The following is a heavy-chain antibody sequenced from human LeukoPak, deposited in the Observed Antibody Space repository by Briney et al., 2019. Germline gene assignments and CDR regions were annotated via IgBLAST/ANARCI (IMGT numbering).Heavy chain of an antibody. CDR2: INPNSGGT. CDR1: GYTFTGYY. J-gene: IGHJ5*02. V-gene: IGHV1-2*02. D-gene: IGHD2-2*01. CDR3: ASADIVVVPAVRRFDP. Sequence: GASVQVSCKASGYTFTGYYMHWVRQAPGQGLEWMGWINPNSGGTNYAQKFQGRVTMTRDTSISTAYMELSRLRSDDTAVYYCASADIVVVPAVRRFDPWGQGTLVTVSS.